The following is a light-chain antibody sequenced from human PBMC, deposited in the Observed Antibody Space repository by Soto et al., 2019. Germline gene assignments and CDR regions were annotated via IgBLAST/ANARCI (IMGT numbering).Light chain of an antibody. Sequence: IQMTHSPSSLSAYVGDRVTITCQASQSIRSSLNWYQQKPGKAPNLLIYTTSNLESGVPSRFSGSGSGTDFTLTISRLQPEDFATYFCQQGYSRPRTFGQGTKVDI. CDR2: TTS. CDR3: QQGYSRPRT. CDR1: QSIRSS. V-gene: IGKV1-39*01. J-gene: IGKJ1*01.